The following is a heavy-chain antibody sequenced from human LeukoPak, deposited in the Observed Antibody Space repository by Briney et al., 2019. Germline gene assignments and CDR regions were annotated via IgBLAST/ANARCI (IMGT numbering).Heavy chain of an antibody. D-gene: IGHD3-22*01. V-gene: IGHV4-59*01. CDR2: IYYSGNT. CDR3: ARVTGYMIEDYFDY. Sequence: SETLSLTCTVSGGSISSYYWSWIRQPPGKGLEWIGYIYYSGNTNYNSSLRSRVTISVDTSKNQFSLKLRSVTAADTAVYYCARVTGYMIEDYFDYWGQGTLVTVSS. J-gene: IGHJ4*02. CDR1: GGSISSYY.